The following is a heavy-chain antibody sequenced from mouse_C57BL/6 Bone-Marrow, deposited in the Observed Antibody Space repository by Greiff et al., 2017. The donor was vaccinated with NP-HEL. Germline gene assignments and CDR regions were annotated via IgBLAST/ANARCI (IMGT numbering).Heavy chain of an antibody. CDR1: GYAFSSSW. CDR2: IYPGDGDT. D-gene: IGHD2-1*01. CDR3: ARSIYYGRPWFAY. V-gene: IGHV1-82*01. Sequence: QVQLQQSGPELVKPGASVKISCKASGYAFSSSWMNWVKQRPGKGLEWIGRIYPGDGDTNYNGKFKGKATLTADKSSSTAYMQLSSLTSEDSAVYFCARSIYYGRPWFAYWGQGTLVTVSA. J-gene: IGHJ3*01.